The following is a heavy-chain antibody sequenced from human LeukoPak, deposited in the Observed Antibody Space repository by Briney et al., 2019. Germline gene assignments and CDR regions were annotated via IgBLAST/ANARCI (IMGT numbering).Heavy chain of an antibody. Sequence: ASGSVSCKTSGYTFTDYYMHWVRQAPGQGLECMGWINPFRGVTNYAKKFPNRVTMTRDTYTSTAYMRLSRLTSDETAVYYCARDLAQWLVSSGFNIWGQGTMVTVS. V-gene: IGHV1-2*02. CDR2: INPFRGVT. D-gene: IGHD6-19*01. CDR3: ARDLAQWLVSSGFNI. J-gene: IGHJ3*02. CDR1: GYTFTDYY.